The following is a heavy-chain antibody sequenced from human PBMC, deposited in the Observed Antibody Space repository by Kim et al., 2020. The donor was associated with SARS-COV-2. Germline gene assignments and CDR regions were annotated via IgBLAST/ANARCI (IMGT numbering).Heavy chain of an antibody. D-gene: IGHD5-12*01. CDR3: ARLRHALDY. V-gene: IGHV1-46*01. CDR2: GST. Sequence: GSTSCAQKFQGRVTMTRDTSTSTVYMGRSSLRSEDTAVYYCARLRHALDYWGQGTLVTVSS. J-gene: IGHJ4*02.